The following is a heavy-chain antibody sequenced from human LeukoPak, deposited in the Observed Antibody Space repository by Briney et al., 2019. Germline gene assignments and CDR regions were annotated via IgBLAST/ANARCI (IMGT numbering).Heavy chain of an antibody. D-gene: IGHD3-10*01. V-gene: IGHV4-61*09. CDR3: ARVATKEIRGYSFYEFYCYMDV. CDR2: VYASGKT. CDR1: GGSLSSNIYS. Sequence: SETLSLTCAVSGGSLSSNIYSWSWLRQPAGKGLEWIGHVYASGKTRYNPSLKSRVNLFVDTSKNQFSLKLTSVTAADTAVYYCARVATKEIRGYSFYEFYCYMDVWGKGTTVTVSS. J-gene: IGHJ6*03.